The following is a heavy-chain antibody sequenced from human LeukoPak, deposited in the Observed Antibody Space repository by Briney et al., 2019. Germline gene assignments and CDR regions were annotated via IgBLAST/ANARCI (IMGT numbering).Heavy chain of an antibody. CDR2: IIPILGTA. Sequence: SVKVSCKASGGTFSRHAFSWVRQAPGQGLEWIGGIIPILGTANYAQKFQGRVTMTADEHTSTAYMELSSLRSDDTAVYYCARGCSNITCHHDALDIWGQGTMVTVSS. D-gene: IGHD2-2*01. CDR1: GGTFSRHA. J-gene: IGHJ3*02. CDR3: ARGCSNITCHHDALDI. V-gene: IGHV1-69*13.